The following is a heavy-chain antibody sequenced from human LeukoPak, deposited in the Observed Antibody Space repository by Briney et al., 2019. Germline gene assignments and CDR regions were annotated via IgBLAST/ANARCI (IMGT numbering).Heavy chain of an antibody. Sequence: PGGSLRLSCAASGFTFSSYAMSWVRQAPGKGLEWVSDINGSGGSTYYADSVKGRFTISRDNSKNTLYLQMNSLRAEDTAVYYCARDPRGPTGYDSRGRDSFDYWGQGTLVTVSS. J-gene: IGHJ4*02. CDR1: GFTFSSYA. CDR3: ARDPRGPTGYDSRGRDSFDY. V-gene: IGHV3-23*01. CDR2: INGSGGST. D-gene: IGHD3-22*01.